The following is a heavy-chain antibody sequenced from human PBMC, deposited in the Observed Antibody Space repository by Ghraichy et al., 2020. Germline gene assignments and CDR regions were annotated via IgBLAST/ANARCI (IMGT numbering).Heavy chain of an antibody. V-gene: IGHV3-7*03. J-gene: IGHJ4*02. CDR1: GFTFSNDW. CDR2: IKEDGSEN. D-gene: IGHD2-21*02. CDR3: VRAVTVSFDY. Sequence: GESLNISCGASGFTFSNDWMRWARQAPGKGLEWVATIKEDGSENYYVDFVKGRFTVSRDNAKNSLYLQMNGLRAEDTAVYYCVRAVTVSFDYWGQGALVTVSS.